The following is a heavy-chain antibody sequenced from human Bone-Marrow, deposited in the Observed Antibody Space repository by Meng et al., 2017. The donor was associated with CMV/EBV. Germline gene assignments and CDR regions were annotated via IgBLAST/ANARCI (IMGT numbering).Heavy chain of an antibody. J-gene: IGHJ5*02. Sequence: ASVKVSCKASGYTFTSYYMHWVRQAPGQGLEWMGIINPSGGSTSYAQTFQGRVTMTRDTSTSTVYMELSSLRSEDTAVYYCARDRLSISWFARNWFDPWGQGTLVTVSS. CDR3: ARDRLSISWFARNWFDP. D-gene: IGHD6-13*01. CDR1: GYTFTSYY. CDR2: INPSGGST. V-gene: IGHV1-46*01.